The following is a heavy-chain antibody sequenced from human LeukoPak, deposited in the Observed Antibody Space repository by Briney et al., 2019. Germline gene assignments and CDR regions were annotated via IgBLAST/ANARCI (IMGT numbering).Heavy chain of an antibody. CDR1: RGSISSCY. CDR2: IYYSGST. J-gene: IGHJ4*02. Sequence: SETLSLTCTVSRGSISSCYWSWIRQPPGKGLEWIGYIYYSGSTNYNPSLKSRVTISVDTSKNQFSLTLSSVTAADTAVYYCARDRSYYNSGSYGGVFDYWGQGALVTVSS. CDR3: ARDRSYYNSGSYGGVFDY. V-gene: IGHV4-59*01. D-gene: IGHD3-10*01.